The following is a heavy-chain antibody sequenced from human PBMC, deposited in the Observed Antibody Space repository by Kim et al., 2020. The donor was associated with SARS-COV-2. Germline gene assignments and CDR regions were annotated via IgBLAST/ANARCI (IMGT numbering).Heavy chain of an antibody. V-gene: IGHV3-23*01. CDR3: AKVPYYYDFWSGYYY. J-gene: IGHJ4*02. Sequence: SVKDRFTISRANSKATLYLQTNSLRAEDTAVYYCAKVPYYYDFWSGYYYWGQGTLVTVSS. D-gene: IGHD3-3*01.